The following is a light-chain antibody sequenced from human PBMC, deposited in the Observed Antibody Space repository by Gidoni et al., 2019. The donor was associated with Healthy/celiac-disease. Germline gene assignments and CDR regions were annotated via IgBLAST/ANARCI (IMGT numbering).Light chain of an antibody. J-gene: IGKJ3*01. Sequence: LVLTQSPGTLSLSPGERATLSCRASQSVSSSYLAWYQQKPCQAPRLLIYGTSSRATGIPDRFSGSGSGTDFTLTISRLEPEDFAVYYGQQYGSSPPITCGPGTKVDIK. CDR3: QQYGSSPPIT. CDR2: GTS. CDR1: QSVSSSY. V-gene: IGKV3-20*01.